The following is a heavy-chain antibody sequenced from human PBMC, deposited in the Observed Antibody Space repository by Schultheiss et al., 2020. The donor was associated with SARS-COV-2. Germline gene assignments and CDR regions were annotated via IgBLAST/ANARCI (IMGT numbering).Heavy chain of an antibody. D-gene: IGHD6-19*01. CDR1: GGSISSYY. CDR3: AREYSSGWYWYFDL. Sequence: SETLSLTCTVSGGSISSYYWSWIRQPPGKGLEWIGEINHSGSTNYNPSLKSRVTISVDTSKNQFSLTVRSVTAADTAVYYCAREYSSGWYWYFDLWGRGTLVTVSS. J-gene: IGHJ2*01. CDR2: INHSGST. V-gene: IGHV4-34*01.